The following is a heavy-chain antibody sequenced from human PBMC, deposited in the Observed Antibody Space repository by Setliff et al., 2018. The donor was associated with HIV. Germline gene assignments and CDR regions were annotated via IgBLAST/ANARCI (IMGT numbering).Heavy chain of an antibody. CDR2: IFYSGST. Sequence: PSETLSLTCTVSGGPITSSTYYWDWIRQPPGKGLEWIGSIFYSGSTYYNPSVKSRVTISIDTSKNQFSLRLSSVTAADTAVYYCARDHKYYYDSSGLDYWGQGTLVTVSS. CDR1: GGPITSSTYY. J-gene: IGHJ4*02. V-gene: IGHV4-39*07. CDR3: ARDHKYYYDSSGLDY. D-gene: IGHD3-22*01.